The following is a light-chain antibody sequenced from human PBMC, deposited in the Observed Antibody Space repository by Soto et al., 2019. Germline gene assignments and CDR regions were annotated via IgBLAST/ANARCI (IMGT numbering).Light chain of an antibody. CDR3: QQYGSSPVT. CDR1: QSVASNS. J-gene: IGKJ5*01. CDR2: DSF. Sequence: EIVLTQSPATLSLSPGDRATLSCGPSQSVASNSLAWYQERPGLAPRLLIYDSFSRAAGVPERFSGSGSGTDFSLTISRLEPEDFAVYFCQQYGSSPVTFGGGTRLEIK. V-gene: IGKV3D-20*01.